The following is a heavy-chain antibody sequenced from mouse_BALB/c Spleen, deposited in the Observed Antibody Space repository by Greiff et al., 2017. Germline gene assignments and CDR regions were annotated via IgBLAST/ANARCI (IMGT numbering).Heavy chain of an antibody. CDR3: ARGEDYDWFAY. CDR2: IWAGGST. CDR1: GFSLTSYG. J-gene: IGHJ3*01. V-gene: IGHV2-9*02. Sequence: VQLVESGPGLVAPSQSLSITCTVSGFSLTSYGVHWVRQPPGKGLEWLGVIWAGGSTNYNSALMSRLSISKDNSKSQVFLKMNSLQTDDTAMYYCARGEDYDWFAYWGQGTLVTVSA. D-gene: IGHD2-4*01.